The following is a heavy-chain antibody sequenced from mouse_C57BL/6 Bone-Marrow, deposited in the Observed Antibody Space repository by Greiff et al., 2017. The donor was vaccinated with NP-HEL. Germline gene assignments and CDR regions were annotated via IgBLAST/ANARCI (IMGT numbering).Heavy chain of an antibody. CDR2: IDPETGGT. CDR3: TRYYYGSSYAWYFDV. D-gene: IGHD1-1*01. V-gene: IGHV1-15*01. Sequence: QVQLQQSGAELVRPGASVTLSCKASGYTFTDYEMHWVKQTPVHGLEWIGAIDPETGGTAYNQKFKGKAILTADQSSSTAYLELRSLTSDVSAVYYCTRYYYGSSYAWYFDVWGTGTTVTVSS. CDR1: GYTFTDYE. J-gene: IGHJ1*03.